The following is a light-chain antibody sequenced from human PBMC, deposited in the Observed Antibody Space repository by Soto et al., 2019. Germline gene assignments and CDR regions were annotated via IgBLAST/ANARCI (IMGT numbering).Light chain of an antibody. J-gene: IGLJ3*02. CDR2: EVS. CDR3: GSHGGGNNWGV. V-gene: IGLV2-8*01. CDR1: SSDVGGYNL. Sequence: QSALTQPPSASGSPGQSVTISCTGTSSDVGGYNLVSWYQQHPGKAPKLMIYEVSKRPSGVPDRFSGSKSGNTASLTVSGLQAEDEADYFCGSHGGGNNWGVFGGGTKLTVL.